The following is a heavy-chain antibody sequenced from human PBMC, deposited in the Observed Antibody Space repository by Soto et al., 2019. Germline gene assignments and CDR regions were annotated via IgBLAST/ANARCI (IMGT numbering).Heavy chain of an antibody. J-gene: IGHJ4*02. CDR3: ARAVYDILTGPTGLALDY. V-gene: IGHV1-3*01. D-gene: IGHD3-9*01. CDR2: INAGNGNT. Sequence: ASVKVSCKASGYTFTSYAMHWVRQAPGQRLEWMGWINAGNGNTKYSQKFQGRVTITRDTSASTAYMELSSLRSEDTAVYYCARAVYDILTGPTGLALDYWGQGTLVTVSS. CDR1: GYTFTSYA.